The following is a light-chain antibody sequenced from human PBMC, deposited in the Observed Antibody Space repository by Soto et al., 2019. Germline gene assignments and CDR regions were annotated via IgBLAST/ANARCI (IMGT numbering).Light chain of an antibody. CDR3: CSYAGSSTPVV. Sequence: QSALTQPASVSGSPGQSITISCTGTSSDVGSYNLVSWYQQHPDKAPKLMIYEGSKRPSGVSNRFSGSKSGNTASLTISGLQAEDEADYYCCSYAGSSTPVVFGGGTKLTDL. CDR2: EGS. V-gene: IGLV2-23*01. J-gene: IGLJ3*02. CDR1: SSDVGSYNL.